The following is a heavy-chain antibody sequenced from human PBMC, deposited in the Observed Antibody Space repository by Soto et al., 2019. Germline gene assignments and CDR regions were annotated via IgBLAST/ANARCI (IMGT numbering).Heavy chain of an antibody. CDR3: AKSGYHYDSSGELDY. CDR2: ISGSGGST. V-gene: IGHV3-23*01. J-gene: IGHJ4*02. D-gene: IGHD3-22*01. Sequence: EVQLLESGGGLVQPGGSLRLSCAASGFTFSSYAMSWVRQAPGNGLEWVSAISGSGGSTYYADSVKGRFTISRDNSKNTLYLQMNSLRAEDTAVYYCAKSGYHYDSSGELDYWGQGTLVTVSS. CDR1: GFTFSSYA.